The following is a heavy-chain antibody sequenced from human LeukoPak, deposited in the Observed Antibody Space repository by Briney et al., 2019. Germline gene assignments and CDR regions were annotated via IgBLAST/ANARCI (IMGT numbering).Heavy chain of an antibody. CDR1: GYTFTGYY. D-gene: IGHD4-17*01. J-gene: IGHJ4*02. Sequence: ASVKVSCKASGYTFTGYYMHWVRQAPGQGLEWMGWINPNSGGTNYAQKFQGRVTMTRDTSISTAYMELSRLRSDDTAVYYCARVGSWDDYGNYYDYWGQGTLVTVSS. V-gene: IGHV1-2*02. CDR2: INPNSGGT. CDR3: ARVGSWDDYGNYYDY.